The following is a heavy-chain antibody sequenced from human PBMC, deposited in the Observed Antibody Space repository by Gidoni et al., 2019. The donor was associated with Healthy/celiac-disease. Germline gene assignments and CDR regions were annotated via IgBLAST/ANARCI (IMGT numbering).Heavy chain of an antibody. CDR2: ISYDGSNK. CDR3: ARDRVVGATNYYGMDV. CDR1: GFTFRSYA. V-gene: IGHV3-30-3*01. J-gene: IGHJ6*02. Sequence: QVQLVESGGGVVQPGRSLRLSCAASGFTFRSYAMHWVRQAPGKGLEWVAVISYDGSNKYYADSVKGRFTISRDNSKNTLYLQMNSLRAEDTAVYYCARDRVVGATNYYGMDVWGQGTTVTVSS. D-gene: IGHD1-26*01.